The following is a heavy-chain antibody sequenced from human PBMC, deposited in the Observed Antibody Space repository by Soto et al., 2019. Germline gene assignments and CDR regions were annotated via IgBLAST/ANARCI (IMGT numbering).Heavy chain of an antibody. CDR3: ARDTKSGSYSLDY. CDR1: GFTFSSYA. D-gene: IGHD1-26*01. J-gene: IGHJ4*02. CDR2: ISSNGGST. V-gene: IGHV3-64*01. Sequence: EVQLVESGGGLVQPGGSLRLSCAASGFTFSSYAMHWVRQAPGKGLEYVSAISSNGGSTYYANSVKGRFTISRDNSNNTLYLQMGSLRAEDMAVYYCARDTKSGSYSLDYWGQGTLVTVSS.